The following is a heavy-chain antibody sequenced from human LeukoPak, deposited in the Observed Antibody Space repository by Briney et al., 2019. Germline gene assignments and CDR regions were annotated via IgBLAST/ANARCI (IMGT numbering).Heavy chain of an antibody. J-gene: IGHJ4*02. V-gene: IGHV3-23*01. D-gene: IGHD3-3*01. CDR3: AKDNSYDFWSGPWRDY. Sequence: GGSLRLSCAASEFTFSSSGMSWVRQAPGKGLEWVSAISGSGVSTYYADSVKGRFTISRDNSKNTLYLQMDSLRAEDTAVYYCAKDNSYDFWSGPWRDYWGQGTLVTVSS. CDR1: EFTFSSSG. CDR2: ISGSGVST.